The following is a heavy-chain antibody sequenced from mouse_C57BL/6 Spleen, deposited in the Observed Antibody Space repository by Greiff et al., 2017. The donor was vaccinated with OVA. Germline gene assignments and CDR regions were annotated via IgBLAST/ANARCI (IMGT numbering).Heavy chain of an antibody. CDR3: TTQGGDFDY. D-gene: IGHD1-1*01. J-gene: IGHJ2*01. CDR2: IYPGDGDT. V-gene: IGHV1-82*01. CDR1: GYAFSSSW. Sequence: VQLQQSGPELVKPGASVKISCKASGYAFSSSWMNWVKQRPGKGLEWMGRIYPGDGDTNYNGKFKGKATLTADTASNTAYLQLSSLTSEDTAVYYCTTQGGDFDYWGQGTTLTVSS.